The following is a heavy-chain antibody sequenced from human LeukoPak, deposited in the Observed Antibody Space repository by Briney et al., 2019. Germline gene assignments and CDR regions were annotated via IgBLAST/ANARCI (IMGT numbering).Heavy chain of an antibody. J-gene: IGHJ5*02. Sequence: SQTLSLTFAISGDSVSSNGAAWNWIRQSPSRGLEWLGRTYYRSKWYNDYAVSVKSRITINPDTSKNQSSLQLNSVTPEDTAVYYCARAAAHTSNWFDPWGQGTLVTVSS. D-gene: IGHD6-13*01. CDR2: TYYRSKWYN. CDR1: GDSVSSNGAA. CDR3: ARAAAHTSNWFDP. V-gene: IGHV6-1*01.